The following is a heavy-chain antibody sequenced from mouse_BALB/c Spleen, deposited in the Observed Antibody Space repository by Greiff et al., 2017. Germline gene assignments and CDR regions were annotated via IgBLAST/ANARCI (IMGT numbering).Heavy chain of an antibody. CDR3: AKHSFMITRSMDY. D-gene: IGHD2-4*01. Sequence: VQVVESGPGLVAPSQSLSITCTVSGFSLTDYGVSWIRQPPGKGLERLGVIWGGGSTYYNSALKSRLSISKDNSKSQVFLKMNSLQTDDTAMYYCAKHSFMITRSMDYWGQGTSVTVSS. J-gene: IGHJ4*01. V-gene: IGHV2-6-5*01. CDR2: IWGGGST. CDR1: GFSLTDYG.